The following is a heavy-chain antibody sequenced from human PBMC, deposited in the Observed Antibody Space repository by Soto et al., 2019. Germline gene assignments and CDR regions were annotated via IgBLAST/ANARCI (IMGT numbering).Heavy chain of an antibody. CDR1: AFTFSSYA. Sequence: HPGGSLRLSCAASAFTFSSYAMHWVRQAPGKGLEWVAVISYDGSHKNYGDSVKGRFTISRDNSKNTLYLEMNGLRAEDTAVYYCARQLLAVAGTDHYHRLDVWGQGTTVTVSS. CDR3: ARQLLAVAGTDHYHRLDV. D-gene: IGHD6-19*01. V-gene: IGHV3-33*05. CDR2: ISYDGSHK. J-gene: IGHJ6*02.